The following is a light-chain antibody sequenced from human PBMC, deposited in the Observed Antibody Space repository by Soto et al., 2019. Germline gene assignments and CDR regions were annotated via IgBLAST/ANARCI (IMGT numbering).Light chain of an antibody. J-gene: IGKJ1*01. Sequence: EIVLTQSPATLSLSPGERATLSCRASQRVTTYFAWYQQKPGQPPRLLIFGASSRATGIPDRFSGSGSGTDFTLTISRLEPEDFAVFYCHQCDSSPWTFGQGTKVDIK. V-gene: IGKV3-20*01. CDR3: HQCDSSPWT. CDR1: QRVTTY. CDR2: GAS.